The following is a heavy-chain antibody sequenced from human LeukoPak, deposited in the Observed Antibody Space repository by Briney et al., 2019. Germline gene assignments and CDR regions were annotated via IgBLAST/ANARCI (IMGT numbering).Heavy chain of an antibody. D-gene: IGHD6-13*01. V-gene: IGHV1-18*01. Sequence: GASVKVPCKASGYSFVGYGITWVRQAPGQGLEWMGWFNPENGNTNYAQKVQGRVTMTADTSTSTSYMELRSLRSDDTAVYYCARDVQQQPRGAFDIWGQGTMVTVSS. J-gene: IGHJ3*02. CDR1: GYSFVGYG. CDR2: FNPENGNT. CDR3: ARDVQQQPRGAFDI.